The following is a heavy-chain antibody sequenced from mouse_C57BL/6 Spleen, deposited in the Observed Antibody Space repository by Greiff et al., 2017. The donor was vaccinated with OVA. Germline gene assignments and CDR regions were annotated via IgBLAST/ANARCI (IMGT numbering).Heavy chain of an antibody. V-gene: IGHV14-1*01. J-gene: IGHJ2*01. Sequence: VQLQQSGAELVRPGASVKLSCTASGFNIKDYYMHWVKQRPEQGLEWIGRIEPEDGDTEYAPKFQGKATMTADTSSNTAYLQLSSLTSEDTAVYYCTTHEYYGSRWGYWGQGTTLTVSS. CDR1: GFNIKDYY. CDR2: IEPEDGDT. CDR3: TTHEYYGSRWGY. D-gene: IGHD1-1*01.